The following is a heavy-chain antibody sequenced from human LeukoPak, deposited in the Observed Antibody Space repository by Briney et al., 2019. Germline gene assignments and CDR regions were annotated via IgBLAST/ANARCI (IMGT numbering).Heavy chain of an antibody. J-gene: IGHJ4*02. CDR3: ARGVPIGYCSYGVCYPPYYFDY. V-gene: IGHV1-8*02. CDR2: VNPRNGNA. Sequence: ASVKVSCKTSGYTFISYNINWVRQATGQGLEWLGWVNPRNGNAGYLQKFQGRLTIARDTSKDTVYMDLDSLTSEDTAVSYCARGVPIGYCSYGVCYPPYYFDYWGQGTLVTASS. CDR1: GYTFISYN. D-gene: IGHD2-8*01.